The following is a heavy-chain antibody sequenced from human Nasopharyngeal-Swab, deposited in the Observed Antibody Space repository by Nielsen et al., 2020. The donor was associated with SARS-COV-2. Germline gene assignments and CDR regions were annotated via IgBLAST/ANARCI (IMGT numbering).Heavy chain of an antibody. V-gene: IGHV3-30*18. D-gene: IGHD1-26*01. J-gene: IGHJ6*02. CDR2: ISYDGSNK. CDR3: AKGYSGSYYYGMDV. Sequence: WIRQPPGEGLEWVAVISYDGSNKYYADSVKGRFTISRDNSKNTLYLQMNSLRAEDTAVYYCAKGYSGSYYYGMDVWGQGTTVTVSS.